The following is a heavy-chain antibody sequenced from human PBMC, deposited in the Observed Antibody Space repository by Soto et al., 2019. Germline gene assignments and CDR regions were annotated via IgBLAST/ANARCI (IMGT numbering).Heavy chain of an antibody. CDR2: INPKSGDT. CDR1: GYTFADKH. CDR3: ARKQYGDYIRWWLDS. Sequence: SVKVCCNGSGYTFADKHVQCVRRATGQDFEWMGWINPKSGDTKYAQKFQGRVTMTRDTSIDKAYMEVTSLTSDDTATYYCARKQYGDYIRWWLDSWGQGTLVPVSS. J-gene: IGHJ5*01. D-gene: IGHD4-17*01. V-gene: IGHV1-2*02.